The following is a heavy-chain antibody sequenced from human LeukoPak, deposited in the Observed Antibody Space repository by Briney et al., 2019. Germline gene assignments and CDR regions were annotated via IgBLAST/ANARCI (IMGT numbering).Heavy chain of an antibody. J-gene: IGHJ4*02. CDR2: ISGSGSDI. V-gene: IGHV3-48*03. Sequence: GGSLRLSCAASGFTFNSLEMTWVRQAPGKGLEWVSYISGSGSDIFYANSVKGRFTISRDNAKNSLYLRMDNLRAEDTAVYYCARWGHSDYGSFPTKFDYWGQGTLVTVSS. D-gene: IGHD4-17*01. CDR1: GFTFNSLE. CDR3: ARWGHSDYGSFPTKFDY.